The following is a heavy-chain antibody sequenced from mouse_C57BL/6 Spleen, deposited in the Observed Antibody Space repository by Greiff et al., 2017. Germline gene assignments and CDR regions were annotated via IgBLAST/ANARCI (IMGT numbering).Heavy chain of an antibody. CDR1: GYTFTSYG. V-gene: IGHV1-81*01. CDR3: ASLSTVLAKDYFDY. D-gene: IGHD1-1*01. CDR2: IYPRSGNT. Sequence: QVQLKQSGAELARPGASVKLSCKASGYTFTSYGISWVKQRTGQGLEWIGEIYPRSGNTYYNEKFKGKATLTADKSSSTAYMELRSLTSEDSAVYFCASLSTVLAKDYFDYCGQGTTLTVSS. J-gene: IGHJ2*01.